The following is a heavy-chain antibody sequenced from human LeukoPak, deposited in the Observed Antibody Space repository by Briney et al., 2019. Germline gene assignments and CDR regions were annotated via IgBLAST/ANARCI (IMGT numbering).Heavy chain of an antibody. CDR3: ARSANTAMVRGLGY. Sequence: SETLSLTCTVSGGSISSYYWSWIRQPPGKGLECIGYIYYSGSTNYNPSLKSRVTISVDTSKNQFSLKLNSMTAADTAVYYCARSANTAMVRGLGYWGQGTLVTVSS. J-gene: IGHJ4*02. CDR2: IYYSGST. D-gene: IGHD5-18*01. V-gene: IGHV4-59*01. CDR1: GGSISSYY.